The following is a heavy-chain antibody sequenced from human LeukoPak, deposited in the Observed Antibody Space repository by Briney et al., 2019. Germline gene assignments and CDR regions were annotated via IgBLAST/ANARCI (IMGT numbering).Heavy chain of an antibody. CDR1: GFTVSSNY. Sequence: GGSLRLSCAASGFTVSSNYMSWVRQAPGKGLEWVSVIYSGGSTYYADSVKGRFTISRDNSKNTLYLQMNSLRAEDTAVYYCARAGEVVGATHYFDYWGQGTLVTVSS. CDR3: ARAGEVVGATHYFDY. CDR2: IYSGGST. D-gene: IGHD2-15*01. V-gene: IGHV3-66*01. J-gene: IGHJ4*02.